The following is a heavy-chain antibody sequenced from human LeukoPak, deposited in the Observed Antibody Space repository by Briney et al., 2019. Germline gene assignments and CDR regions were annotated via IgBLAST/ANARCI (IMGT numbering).Heavy chain of an antibody. D-gene: IGHD6-6*01. Sequence: SQTLSLTCTVSGGSLSSGSYYWSWLRQPAGKGLEWIGRIYTSGSTNYNPSLKSRVTISVDTSKNQFSLKLSSVTAADTAVYYCARESSHYYGMDVWGQGTTVTVSS. J-gene: IGHJ6*02. CDR1: GGSLSSGSYY. V-gene: IGHV4-61*02. CDR3: ARESSHYYGMDV. CDR2: IYTSGST.